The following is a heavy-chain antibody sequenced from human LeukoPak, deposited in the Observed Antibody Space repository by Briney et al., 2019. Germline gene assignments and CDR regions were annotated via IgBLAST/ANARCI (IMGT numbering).Heavy chain of an antibody. CDR2: IYYSGST. Sequence: SETPSLTCTVSGGSVSSGSYYSSWIRQPPGKGLEWIGYIYYSGSTNYNPSLKTRVTISVDTSNNQFSLKLSSVTAADTAVYYCARDHSSSWFDYWGRGTLVTFSS. D-gene: IGHD6-13*01. CDR1: GGSVSSGSYY. V-gene: IGHV4-61*01. CDR3: ARDHSSSWFDY. J-gene: IGHJ4*02.